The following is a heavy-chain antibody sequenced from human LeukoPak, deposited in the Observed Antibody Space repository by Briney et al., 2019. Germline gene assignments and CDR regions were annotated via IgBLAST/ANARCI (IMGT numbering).Heavy chain of an antibody. CDR1: GYRFSDYY. CDR3: ARAGGTYYYESSGYYYQNWFDS. V-gene: IGHV1-2*06. J-gene: IGHJ5*01. CDR2: INSNSGGT. Sequence: ASVKVSFKASGYRFSDYYMHWVRQAPGQGLGWVCLINSNSGGTGFAEKFRGRVTMTRDTSISTAYMELSRLTSDDTAVYYCARAGGTYYYESSGYYYQNWFDSWGQGTLVTVSS. D-gene: IGHD3-22*01.